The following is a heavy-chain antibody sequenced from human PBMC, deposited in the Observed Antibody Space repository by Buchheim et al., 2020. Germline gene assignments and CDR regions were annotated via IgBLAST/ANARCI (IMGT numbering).Heavy chain of an antibody. CDR3: ARDRGAHDFGPIDY. CDR1: GVSINTGTFY. V-gene: IGHV4-31*03. D-gene: IGHD4-17*01. CDR2: VYYTGRA. Sequence: QVQLQESGPGLVKPSQTLSLTCTVSGVSINTGTFYWSWIRQHPGKGLEWIGYVYYTGRAYSNPSLKSRVSMSVDTSPNQFFLNLASVTAADTAVYYCARDRGAHDFGPIDYWGQGAL. J-gene: IGHJ4*02.